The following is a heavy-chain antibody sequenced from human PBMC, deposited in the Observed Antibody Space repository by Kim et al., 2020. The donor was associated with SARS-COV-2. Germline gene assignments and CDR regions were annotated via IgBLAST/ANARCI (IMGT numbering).Heavy chain of an antibody. Sequence: GGSLRLSCAASGFTFSSYGMHWVRQAPGKGLEWVAVISYDGSNKYYEDSVKGRFTISRDNSKNTLYLQMNSLRAEDTAVYYCAKSAQRITVAGTYYYYG. CDR2: ISYDGSNK. D-gene: IGHD6-19*01. V-gene: IGHV3-30*18. CDR1: GFTFSSYG. CDR3: AKSAQRITVAGTYYYYG. J-gene: IGHJ6*01.